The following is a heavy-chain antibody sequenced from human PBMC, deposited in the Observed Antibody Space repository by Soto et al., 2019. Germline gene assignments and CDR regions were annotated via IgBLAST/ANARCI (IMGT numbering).Heavy chain of an antibody. Sequence: ASVKVSCKASGGTFSSYAISWVRQAPGQGLEWMGGIIPIFGTANYAQKFQGRVTITADESTSTAYMELSSLRSGDTAVYYCAREDGYCSSTSCYEGGDYYYYYGMDVWGQGTTVTVSS. CDR1: GGTFSSYA. CDR3: AREDGYCSSTSCYEGGDYYYYYGMDV. V-gene: IGHV1-69*13. CDR2: IIPIFGTA. J-gene: IGHJ6*02. D-gene: IGHD2-2*01.